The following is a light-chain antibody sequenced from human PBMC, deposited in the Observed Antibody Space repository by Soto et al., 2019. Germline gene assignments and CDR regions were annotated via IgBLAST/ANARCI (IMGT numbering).Light chain of an antibody. CDR2: TAS. CDR1: QDIGNW. Sequence: DIQMTQSPSSVSASVGDRVTITCRASQDIGNWLAWYQQRPGTAPDLLIYTASNLQSEVPSRFSGSGSGTDFTLTISSLQPEDFAIYYCQQTYNFPWTFGQGTKVEIK. CDR3: QQTYNFPWT. J-gene: IGKJ1*01. V-gene: IGKV1-12*01.